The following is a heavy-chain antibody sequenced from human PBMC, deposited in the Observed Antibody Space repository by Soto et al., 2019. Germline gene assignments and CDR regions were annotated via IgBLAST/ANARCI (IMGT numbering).Heavy chain of an antibody. CDR1: GFTFSSYG. V-gene: IGHV3-30*18. CDR2: ISYDGSNK. CDR3: AKDPTGYCSGGSCYESTRVHFDY. D-gene: IGHD2-15*01. J-gene: IGHJ4*02. Sequence: QVQLVESGGGVVQPGRSLRLSCAASGFTFSSYGMHWVRQAPGKGLEWVAVISYDGSNKYYADSVKGRFTISRDNSKNTLDLQMNSLRAEDTAVYYCAKDPTGYCSGGSCYESTRVHFDYWGQGTLVTVSS.